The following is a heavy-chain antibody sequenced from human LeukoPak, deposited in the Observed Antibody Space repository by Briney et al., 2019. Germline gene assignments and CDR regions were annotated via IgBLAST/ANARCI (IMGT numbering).Heavy chain of an antibody. D-gene: IGHD7-27*01. CDR1: GYTFTGYY. V-gene: IGHV1-2*02. J-gene: IGHJ4*02. Sequence: ASVKVSCKASGYTFTGYYMHWVRQAPGQGLEWMGWIHPNSGDTNYVQKFRGRVTMTRDTSITTAYMELSLRSDDTAVYYCARFDQDWGTFDYWGQGTVVTVSS. CDR2: IHPNSGDT. CDR3: ARFDQDWGTFDY.